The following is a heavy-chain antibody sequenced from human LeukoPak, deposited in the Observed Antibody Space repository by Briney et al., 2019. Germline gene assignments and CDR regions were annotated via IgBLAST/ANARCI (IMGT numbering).Heavy chain of an antibody. D-gene: IGHD6-19*01. CDR2: ISSSNSTI. J-gene: IGHJ3*02. CDR1: GFTFSSYS. V-gene: IGHV3-48*04. Sequence: GGSLRLSCAASGFTFSSYSMNWVRQAPGKGLEWVSYISSSNSTIYYADSVKGRFTISRDNAKNLLYLQMNSLRAEDTALYYCAKATMAGRGAFDIWGQGTMVTVSS. CDR3: AKATMAGRGAFDI.